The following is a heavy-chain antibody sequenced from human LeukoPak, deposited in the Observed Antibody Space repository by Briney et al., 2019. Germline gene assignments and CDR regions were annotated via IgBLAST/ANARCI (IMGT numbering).Heavy chain of an antibody. D-gene: IGHD3-3*01. CDR2: IYYSGST. CDR1: GGSISSSSYY. V-gene: IGHV4-39*01. CDR3: ARHPGAITIFGVVSPKGYYYMDV. Sequence: SETLSLTCTVSGGSISSSSYYWGWIRQPPGKGLEWIGSIYYSGSTYYNPSLKSRVTISIDTSKNQFSLKLSSVTAADTAVYYCARHPGAITIFGVVSPKGYYYMDVRGKGTTVTVSS. J-gene: IGHJ6*03.